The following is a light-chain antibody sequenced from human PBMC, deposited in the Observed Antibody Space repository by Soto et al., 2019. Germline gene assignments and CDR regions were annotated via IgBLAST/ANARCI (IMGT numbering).Light chain of an antibody. CDR1: QDISNY. J-gene: IGKJ4*01. V-gene: IGKV1-33*01. CDR2: DAS. Sequence: DIQMTQSPSSLSASVGDRVTITCQASQDISNYLNWYQQKPGKAPKLLIYDASNLETGVPSRFSGRGSGTDFTFTISSLQPEDIAKYYCLQYDNVPPLTFGGGTKVEMK. CDR3: LQYDNVPPLT.